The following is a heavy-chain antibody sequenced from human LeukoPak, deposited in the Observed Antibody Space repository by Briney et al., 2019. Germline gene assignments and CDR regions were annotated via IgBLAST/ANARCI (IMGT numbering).Heavy chain of an antibody. CDR3: AKNNRDAMDV. CDR2: IWYDATDK. V-gene: IGHV3-33*06. D-gene: IGHD1-14*01. J-gene: IGHJ6*01. Sequence: GGSLRLSCAASGFTFSNHDMHWVRQAPGKGLEWVAVIWYDATDKYYADSVKGRFTISRDNSKNTLYLQVNSLRAEDTAVYYCAKNNRDAMDVWGQGTTVTVSS. CDR1: GFTFSNHD.